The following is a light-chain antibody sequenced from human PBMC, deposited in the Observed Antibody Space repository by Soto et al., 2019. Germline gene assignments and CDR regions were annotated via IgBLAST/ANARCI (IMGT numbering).Light chain of an antibody. CDR1: QAIRHD. Sequence: AVQMTQSPSSLSASVGDTVTITCRASQAIRHDLSWYQQKPGKAPNLLIYGASELHVGVPSRFSGSGSGTDFTLTISSLQPEDFATYYCLQDNNFPWTFGQGTHVEV. CDR3: LQDNNFPWT. CDR2: GAS. V-gene: IGKV1-6*02. J-gene: IGKJ1*01.